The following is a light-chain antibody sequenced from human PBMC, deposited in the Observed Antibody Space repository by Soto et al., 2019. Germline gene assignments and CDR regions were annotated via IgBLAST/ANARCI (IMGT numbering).Light chain of an antibody. V-gene: IGKV1-5*03. CDR1: QTISSW. Sequence: DIQMTQSPSTLSGSVGDRVTITCRASQTISSWLAWYQQKPGKAPKLLIYQASTLKSGVPSRFSGAGSGTEFSLTISSLQPDHFATYYCQDYNSYSEAFGQGTKV. CDR3: QDYNSYSEA. J-gene: IGKJ1*01. CDR2: QAS.